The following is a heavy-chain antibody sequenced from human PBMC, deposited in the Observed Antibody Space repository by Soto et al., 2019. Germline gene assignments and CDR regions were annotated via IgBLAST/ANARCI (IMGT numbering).Heavy chain of an antibody. V-gene: IGHV1-69*14. CDR1: GGTFSSYA. J-gene: IGHJ4*02. Sequence: QVQLVQSGAEVKKPGSSVQVSCKASGGTFSSYAISWVRQAPGHGLEWMGGIIPIFGTANYAQKFQGRVTITADKSTSTAYMQLSSLRAEDTAVYYCARDYYDSSGYSHFDYWGQGTLVTVSS. D-gene: IGHD3-22*01. CDR2: IIPIFGTA. CDR3: ARDYYDSSGYSHFDY.